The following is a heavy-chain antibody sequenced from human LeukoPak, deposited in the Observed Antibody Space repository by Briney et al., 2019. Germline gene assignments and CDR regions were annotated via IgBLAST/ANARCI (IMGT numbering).Heavy chain of an antibody. J-gene: IGHJ4*02. V-gene: IGHV5-10-1*01. CDR2: IAPSDSYT. Sequence: GGSLRISCKGSGYSFTSYWISWVRQMPGKGLEWMGRIAPSDSYTYYSPSFQGHITISADKSISTAYLQWSSLKASDTAIYYCARGEWLEDYWGQGTLVTVSS. D-gene: IGHD3-3*01. CDR3: ARGEWLEDY. CDR1: GYSFTSYW.